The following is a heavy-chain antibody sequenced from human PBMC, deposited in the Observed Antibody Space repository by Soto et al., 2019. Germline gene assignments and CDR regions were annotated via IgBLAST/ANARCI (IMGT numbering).Heavy chain of an antibody. CDR2: IIPIFGTA. CDR1: TETFNNYG. Sequence: ASVKVSCKASTETFNNYGIAWVRQAPGQGLEWMGGIIPIFGTANYAQKFQGRVTITADESTSTAYIELSSLRSEDTAVYYCARDVTYYYDSSGYPSSQAPWGQGTLVTVSS. D-gene: IGHD3-22*01. CDR3: ARDVTYYYDSSGYPSSQAP. J-gene: IGHJ5*02. V-gene: IGHV1-69*13.